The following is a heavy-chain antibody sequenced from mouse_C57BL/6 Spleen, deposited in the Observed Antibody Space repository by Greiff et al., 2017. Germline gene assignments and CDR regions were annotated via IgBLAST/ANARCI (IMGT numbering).Heavy chain of an antibody. V-gene: IGHV2-6-1*01. Sequence: VKLMESGPGLVAPSQSLSITCTVSGFSLTSYGVHWVRQPPGKGLEWLVVIWSDGSTTYNSALKSRLSISKDNSKSQVFLKMNSLQTDDTAMYYCARQGHYYGSSYYAMDYWGQGTSVTVSS. CDR2: IWSDGST. D-gene: IGHD1-1*01. J-gene: IGHJ4*01. CDR1: GFSLTSYG. CDR3: ARQGHYYGSSYYAMDY.